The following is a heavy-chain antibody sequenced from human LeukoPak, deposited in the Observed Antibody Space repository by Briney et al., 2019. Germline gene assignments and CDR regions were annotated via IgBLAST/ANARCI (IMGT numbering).Heavy chain of an antibody. CDR2: IKQDGSEK. Sequence: GGSLRLSCAASGFTFSSYWMTWVRQAPGKGLEWVANIKQDGSEKFYVDSVKGRFTISRDNAENSLHLQMNSLRAEDTAVYYCARDPYYYESSGYFFGAFDIWGQGTMVSVSS. V-gene: IGHV3-7*01. CDR3: ARDPYYYESSGYFFGAFDI. J-gene: IGHJ3*02. D-gene: IGHD3-22*01. CDR1: GFTFSSYW.